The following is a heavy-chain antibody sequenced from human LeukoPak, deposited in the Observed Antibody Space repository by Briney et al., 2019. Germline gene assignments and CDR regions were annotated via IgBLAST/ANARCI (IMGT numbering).Heavy chain of an antibody. J-gene: IGHJ3*02. CDR3: ARQFDGSHPNAFDI. CDR2: ISSSSSYI. CDR1: GFTFSSYS. V-gene: IGHV3-21*01. Sequence: GGSLRLSCAASGFTFSSYSMNWVRQAPGKGLEWVSSISSSSSYIYYADSVKGRFTISRDNSKNTLYLQMASLRVEDTAVYYCARQFDGSHPNAFDIWGQGTMVTVSS. D-gene: IGHD1-26*01.